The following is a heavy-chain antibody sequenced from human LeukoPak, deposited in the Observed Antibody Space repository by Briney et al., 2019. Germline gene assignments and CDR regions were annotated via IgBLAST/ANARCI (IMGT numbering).Heavy chain of an antibody. CDR1: GFTFSSYG. CDR3: ARDQEGIAVAGTYYYYGMDV. J-gene: IGHJ6*02. D-gene: IGHD6-19*01. Sequence: GGSLRLSCAASGFTFSSYGMHWVRQAPGKGLEWVAVISYDGSNKYYADSVKGRFTISRDNSKNTLYLQMNSLRAEDTAVYYCARDQEGIAVAGTYYYYGMDVWGQGTTVTVSS. V-gene: IGHV3-30*03. CDR2: ISYDGSNK.